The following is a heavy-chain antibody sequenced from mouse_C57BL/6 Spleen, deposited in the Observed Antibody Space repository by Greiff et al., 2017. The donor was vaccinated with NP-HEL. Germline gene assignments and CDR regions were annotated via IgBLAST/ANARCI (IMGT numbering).Heavy chain of an antibody. J-gene: IGHJ1*03. CDR3: ARQGGYYPWYFDV. CDR1: GYTFTSYW. V-gene: IGHV1-53*01. Sequence: VQLQQSGTELVKPGASVKLSCKASGYTFTSYWMHWVKQRPGQGLEWIGNINPSNGGTNYNEKFKSKATLTVDKSSSTAYMQLSSLTSEDSAVYYCARQGGYYPWYFDVWGTGTTVTVSS. D-gene: IGHD2-3*01. CDR2: INPSNGGT.